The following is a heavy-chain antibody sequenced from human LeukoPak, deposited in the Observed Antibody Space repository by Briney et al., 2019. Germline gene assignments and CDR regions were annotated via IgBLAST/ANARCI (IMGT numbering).Heavy chain of an antibody. J-gene: IGHJ4*02. CDR3: ARGRTMITFGGVIVPLYFDY. V-gene: IGHV4-34*01. Sequence: PSGTLSFTCAVYGGSFSGYYWSWIRQPPGKGLEWIGEINHSGSTNYNPSLKSRVTISVDTSKNQFSLKLSSVTAADTAVYYRARGRTMITFGGVIVPLYFDYWGQGTLVTVSS. CDR1: GGSFSGYY. D-gene: IGHD3-16*02. CDR2: INHSGST.